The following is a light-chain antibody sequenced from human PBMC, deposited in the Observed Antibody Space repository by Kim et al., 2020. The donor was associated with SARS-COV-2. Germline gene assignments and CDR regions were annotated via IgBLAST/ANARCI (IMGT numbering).Light chain of an antibody. CDR2: WAS. Sequence: RATLKCKSSQTDLYNSNNKNYLAWYQQKPGQAPKLLIYWASIRESGVSDRFSGSGSETDFTLTISSLQAEDVAVYYCQQYYSTPPSFGQGTKLEI. V-gene: IGKV4-1*01. CDR3: QQYYSTPPS. CDR1: QTDLYNSNNKNY. J-gene: IGKJ2*03.